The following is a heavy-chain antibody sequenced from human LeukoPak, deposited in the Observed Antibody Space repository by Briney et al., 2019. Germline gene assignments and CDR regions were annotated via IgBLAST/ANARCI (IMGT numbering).Heavy chain of an antibody. J-gene: IGHJ3*02. CDR1: GYTFTGYY. Sequence: ASVKVSCKASGYTFTGYYMHWVRQAPGQGLEWMGWISPNSGGTNYAQKFQGRVTMTRDTSISTAYMELSWLRSDDTAVYYCARVWCSSTSCYVDDAFDIWGQGTMVTVSS. CDR2: ISPNSGGT. D-gene: IGHD2-2*01. V-gene: IGHV1-2*02. CDR3: ARVWCSSTSCYVDDAFDI.